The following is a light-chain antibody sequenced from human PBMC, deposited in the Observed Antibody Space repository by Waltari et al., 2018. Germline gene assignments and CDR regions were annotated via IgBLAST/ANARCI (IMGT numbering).Light chain of an antibody. V-gene: IGKV3-11*01. J-gene: IGKJ4*01. CDR2: DAS. CDR3: QQRSNWPPALT. Sequence: DIVLTQSPATLSLSPGERATLSCRASQSVISYLAWYQQKPGQAPGVLIYDASNRAAGIPARFSGSGSGTDFTLTISSLEPEDFAVYYCQQRSNWPPALTFGGGTKVEIK. CDR1: QSVISY.